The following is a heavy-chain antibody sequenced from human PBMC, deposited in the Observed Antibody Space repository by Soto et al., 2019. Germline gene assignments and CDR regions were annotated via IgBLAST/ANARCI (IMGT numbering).Heavy chain of an antibody. Sequence: GESLKISCKGSGYSFTSYWISWVRQMPGKGLEWMGRIDPSDSYTNYSPSFQGHVTISADKSISTAYLQWSSLKASDTAMYYCARRGQLGPDYYGMDVWGQGTTVTVSS. V-gene: IGHV5-10-1*01. J-gene: IGHJ6*02. CDR3: ARRGQLGPDYYGMDV. CDR1: GYSFTSYW. CDR2: IDPSDSYT. D-gene: IGHD6-6*01.